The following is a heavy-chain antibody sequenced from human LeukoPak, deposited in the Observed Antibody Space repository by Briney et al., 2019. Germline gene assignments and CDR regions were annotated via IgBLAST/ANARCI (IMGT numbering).Heavy chain of an antibody. J-gene: IGHJ6*02. V-gene: IGHV6-1*01. Sequence: SQTLSLTCAISGDSVSSNSAAWDWIRQSPSRGLEWLGRTYYRSKWYNDYAVSVKSRITINPDTSKNQFSLQLSSVTPEDTAVYYCARDKYYGSGSYPQKSYYYGMDVWGQGTTVIVSS. CDR2: TYYRSKWYN. CDR1: GDSVSSNSAA. CDR3: ARDKYYGSGSYPQKSYYYGMDV. D-gene: IGHD3-10*01.